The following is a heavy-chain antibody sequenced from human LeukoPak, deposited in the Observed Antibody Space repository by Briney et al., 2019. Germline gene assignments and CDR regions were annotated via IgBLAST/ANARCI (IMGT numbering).Heavy chain of an antibody. CDR3: ASYGDYRGAFDY. V-gene: IGHV4-31*03. CDR1: GGSISSGGDY. J-gene: IGHJ4*02. D-gene: IGHD4-17*01. CDR2: IYYSGST. Sequence: SETLSLTCTVSGGSISSGGDYWRWIRQHRGRGLEWIVYIYYSGSTYYNPSLKSRVTISVDTSKNQFSLKLSSVTAADTAVYYCASYGDYRGAFDYWGRGTLVTVSS.